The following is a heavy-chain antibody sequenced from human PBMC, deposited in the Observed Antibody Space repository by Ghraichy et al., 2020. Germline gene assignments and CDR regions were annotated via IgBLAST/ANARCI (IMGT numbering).Heavy chain of an antibody. V-gene: IGHV4-39*01. J-gene: IGHJ3*02. CDR1: GGSISSSSYY. D-gene: IGHD6-13*01. CDR2: IYYSGST. CDR3: ARGVFIALDAFDI. Sequence: SETLSLTCTVSGGSISSSSYYWGWIRQPPGKGLEWIGSIYYSGSTYYNPSLKSRVTISVDTSKNQFSLKLSSVTAADTAVYYCARGVFIALDAFDIWGQGTMVTVSS.